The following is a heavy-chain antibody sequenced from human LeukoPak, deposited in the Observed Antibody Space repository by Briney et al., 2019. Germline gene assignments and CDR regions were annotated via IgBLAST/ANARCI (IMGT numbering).Heavy chain of an antibody. V-gene: IGHV5-51*01. CDR3: ARVPYYYGSGSYYFDY. CDR1: GYSSTSYW. D-gene: IGHD3-10*01. CDR2: IYPGDSDT. Sequence: GESLKISCKGSGYSSTSYWIGWVRQMPGKGLEWMGIIYPGDSDTRYSPSFQGQGTISADKSISTAYLQWSSLKASDTAMYYCARVPYYYGSGSYYFDYWGQGTLVTVSS. J-gene: IGHJ4*02.